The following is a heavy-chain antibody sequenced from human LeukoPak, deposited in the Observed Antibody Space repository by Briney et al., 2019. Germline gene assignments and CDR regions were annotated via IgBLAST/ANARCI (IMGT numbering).Heavy chain of an antibody. D-gene: IGHD3-22*01. V-gene: IGHV3-15*07. CDR1: GFTFSSYS. Sequence: GGSLRLSCAASGFTFSSYSMNWVRQAPGKGLEWVGRIKSKTDGGTTDYAAPVKGRFTISRDDSKNTLYLQMNSLKTEDTAVYYCTTEGYYYDREKSEIWGQGTLVTVSS. CDR2: IKSKTDGGTT. J-gene: IGHJ4*02. CDR3: TTEGYYYDREKSEI.